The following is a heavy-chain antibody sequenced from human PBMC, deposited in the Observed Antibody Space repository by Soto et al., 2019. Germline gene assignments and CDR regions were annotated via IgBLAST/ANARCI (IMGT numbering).Heavy chain of an antibody. J-gene: IGHJ6*02. D-gene: IGHD3-16*02. Sequence: SETLSLTCAVSGGSFGSSNWWSWVRQPPWKGLEWIGEIYHSGSTNYNPSRKSRVTISVDKSKTQFSLKLSSVTAADTAVYYCARVKRELGVIQYYYYGMDVWGQGTTVT. CDR2: IYHSGST. V-gene: IGHV4-4*02. CDR1: GGSFGSSNW. CDR3: ARVKRELGVIQYYYYGMDV.